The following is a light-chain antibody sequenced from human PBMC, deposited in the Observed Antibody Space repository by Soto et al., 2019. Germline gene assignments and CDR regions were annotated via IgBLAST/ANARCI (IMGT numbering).Light chain of an antibody. J-gene: IGLJ1*01. CDR2: DDR. CDR3: QVWDSTSDHYV. CDR1: NIGSRS. Sequence: SYELAQPPPVSVAPGQTASISCGGNNIGSRSVHWYQQEPGQAPVLVVYDDRDRPSGIPERFAGSNSGNTATLTISRVEAGDEADYYCQVWDSTSDHYVFGTGTKVTVL. V-gene: IGLV3-21*02.